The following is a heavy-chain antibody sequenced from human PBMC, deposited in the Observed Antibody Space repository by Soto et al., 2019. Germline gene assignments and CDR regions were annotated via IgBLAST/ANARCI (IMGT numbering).Heavy chain of an antibody. CDR3: AISFTSPQGRYGMDV. V-gene: IGHV1-18*01. CDR1: GYTFTSYG. D-gene: IGHD2-2*01. J-gene: IGHJ6*04. Sequence: ASVKVSCKASGYTFTSYGISWVRQAPGQGLEWMGWISAYHGNTNYAQKLQGRVTMTTDTSTSTAYMELRSLRSDDTAVYYSAISFTSPQGRYGMDVGGKGTTVTVSS. CDR2: ISAYHGNT.